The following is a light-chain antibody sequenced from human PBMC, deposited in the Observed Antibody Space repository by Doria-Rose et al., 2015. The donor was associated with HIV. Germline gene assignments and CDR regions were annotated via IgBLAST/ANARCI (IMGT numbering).Light chain of an antibody. Sequence: DIRVTQSPSSLSASIGDRVTLTCRASQTVSTYLNWLQQEPGKDPKLLIYSASRLHSGVPSRFIGGGSGTNFTLTNIGLQPGDFATYYCQQTYSSPPWTFGQGTKVEMK. V-gene: IGKV1-39*01. J-gene: IGKJ1*01. CDR2: SAS. CDR1: QTVSTY. CDR3: QQTYSSPPWT.